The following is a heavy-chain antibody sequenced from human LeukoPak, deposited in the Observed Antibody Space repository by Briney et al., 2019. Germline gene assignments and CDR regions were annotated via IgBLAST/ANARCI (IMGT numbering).Heavy chain of an antibody. Sequence: ASVKVSCKASGYTFTGYYMHWVRQAPGQGLEWMGRINPNSSGTNYAQKFQGRVTMTRDTSISTAYMELSRLRSDDTAVYYCARERSGYSGYDLTLPYGMDVWGQGTTVTVSS. CDR2: INPNSSGT. V-gene: IGHV1-2*06. D-gene: IGHD5-12*01. CDR1: GYTFTGYY. J-gene: IGHJ6*02. CDR3: ARERSGYSGYDLTLPYGMDV.